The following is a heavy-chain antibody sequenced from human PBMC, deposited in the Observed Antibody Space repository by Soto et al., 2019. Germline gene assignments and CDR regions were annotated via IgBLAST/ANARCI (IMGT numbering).Heavy chain of an antibody. CDR1: GFTFSSYW. J-gene: IGHJ4*02. CDR2: INSDGSGT. Sequence: EVQLVESGGGLVQPGGSLRLSCEESGFTFSSYWMHWVRQAPGKGLVWVARINSDGSGTTYADSVKGRFTISRDNAKNTLYLQMNSLRAEDTAVYFCARDQDGVGGTADYWRQGTLVTVSS. D-gene: IGHD1-26*01. V-gene: IGHV3-74*01. CDR3: ARDQDGVGGTADY.